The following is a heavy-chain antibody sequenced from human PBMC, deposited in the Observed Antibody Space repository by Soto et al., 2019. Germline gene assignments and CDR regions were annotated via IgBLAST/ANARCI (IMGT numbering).Heavy chain of an antibody. CDR2: INHSGST. Sequence: SETLSLTCAVYGGSFSGYYWSWIRQPPGKGLEWIGEINHSGSTNYNPSLKSRVTISVDTSKNQFSLKLSSVTAADTAVYYCARGANCSGGSCFSRRGYYYYYSMDVWGKGTSVTVSS. CDR1: GGSFSGYY. D-gene: IGHD2-15*01. CDR3: ARGANCSGGSCFSRRGYYYYYSMDV. J-gene: IGHJ6*03. V-gene: IGHV4-34*01.